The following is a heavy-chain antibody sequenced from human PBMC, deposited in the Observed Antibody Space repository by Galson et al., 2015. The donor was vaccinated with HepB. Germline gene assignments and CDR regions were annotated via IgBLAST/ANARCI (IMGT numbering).Heavy chain of an antibody. CDR2: ISWNSGSI. D-gene: IGHD6-13*01. Sequence: SLRLSCAASGFTFDDYAMHWVRQAPGKGLEWVSGISWNSGSIGYADSVKGRFTISRDNAKNSLYLQMNSLRAEDTALYYCAKGGSWSDYYFDYWSQGTLVTVSS. CDR3: AKGGSWSDYYFDY. V-gene: IGHV3-9*01. J-gene: IGHJ4*02. CDR1: GFTFDDYA.